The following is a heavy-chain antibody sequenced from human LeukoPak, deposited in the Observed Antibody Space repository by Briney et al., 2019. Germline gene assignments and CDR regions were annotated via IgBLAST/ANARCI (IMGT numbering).Heavy chain of an antibody. V-gene: IGHV3-30-3*01. Sequence: GGSLRLSCAASGFTFNNYAMHWVRQAPGKGLEWVAVISYDGGNKFYADSVKGRFTISRDNAKNSLYLQMNSLRAEDTAVYYCARVKSGGDCEDYWGQGTLVTVSS. CDR1: GFTFNNYA. J-gene: IGHJ4*02. CDR2: ISYDGGNK. CDR3: ARVKSGGDCEDY. D-gene: IGHD2-21*02.